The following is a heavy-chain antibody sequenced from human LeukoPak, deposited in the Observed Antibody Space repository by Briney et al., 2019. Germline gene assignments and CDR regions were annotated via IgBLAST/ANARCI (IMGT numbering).Heavy chain of an antibody. CDR3: ARDKGAAGSDF. J-gene: IGHJ4*02. CDR2: INFHTGDT. Sequence: GASVKVSCKASGYTFTGYYIHWVRQAPGQGLEWMGWINFHTGDTNYGQKFQGRVTMTRDTSMSTAYMELSRLRSDDTAMYHCARDKGAAGSDFWGQGTLVTVSS. D-gene: IGHD6-13*01. CDR1: GYTFTGYY. V-gene: IGHV1-2*02.